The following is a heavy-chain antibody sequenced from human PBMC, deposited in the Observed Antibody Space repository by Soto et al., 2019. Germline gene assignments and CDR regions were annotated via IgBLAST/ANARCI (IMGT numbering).Heavy chain of an antibody. J-gene: IGHJ4*02. CDR2: ISSKGVST. Sequence: PGGSLRLSCSASGFTFSVYAMPWVRQAPGKGLEYVSGISSKGVSTYYADSVKGRFIISRDYSKSTVYLQMSSLRPDDTAVYYCVAGKLIPFDYWGQGTLVTVSS. CDR3: VAGKLIPFDY. CDR1: GFTFSVYA. V-gene: IGHV3-64D*08.